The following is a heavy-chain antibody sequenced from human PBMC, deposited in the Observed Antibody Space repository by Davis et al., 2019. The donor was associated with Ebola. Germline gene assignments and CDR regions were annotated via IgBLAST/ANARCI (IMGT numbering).Heavy chain of an antibody. D-gene: IGHD2-21*02. CDR3: ARGPSVATAHYFDY. CDR2: IIPIFGTT. V-gene: IGHV1-69*06. J-gene: IGHJ4*02. CDR1: GGTFSNYI. Sequence: SVKVSCKASGGTFSNYILTWVRQAPGQGLEWMGGIIPIFGTTNYAQKFRGRVMITADKSTRIAYMELSSLGSEDTAVYYCARGPSVATAHYFDYWGQGTLVTVSS.